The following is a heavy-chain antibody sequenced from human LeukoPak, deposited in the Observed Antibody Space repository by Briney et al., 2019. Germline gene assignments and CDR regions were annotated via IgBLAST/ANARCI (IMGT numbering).Heavy chain of an antibody. CDR2: ISGSGGSA. Sequence: GGSLRLSCAASGFTFSSYAMSWVRQAPGKGLEWVSAISGSGGSAYNADSVKGRFTISRDNSKNTLYLQMNSLRAEDTAAYYCAKEADYDFWSGYLYFFDYWGQGTLVTVSS. J-gene: IGHJ4*02. D-gene: IGHD3-3*01. V-gene: IGHV3-23*01. CDR1: GFTFSSYA. CDR3: AKEADYDFWSGYLYFFDY.